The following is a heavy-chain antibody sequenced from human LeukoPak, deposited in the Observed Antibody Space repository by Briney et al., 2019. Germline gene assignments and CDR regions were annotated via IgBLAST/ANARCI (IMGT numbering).Heavy chain of an antibody. CDR1: GFTFDNYA. D-gene: IGHD2-21*01. V-gene: IGHV3-23*01. Sequence: GGSLRLSCVASGFTFDNYAMSWVHQAPGKGLEWVSAISGSRGDTYYAASVLGRFTISRDNSRNTLYLQMNSLRAEDTALYYCAKDRRFPDDVLDLWGQGTLVTVSS. J-gene: IGHJ3*01. CDR3: AKDRRFPDDVLDL. CDR2: ISGSRGDT.